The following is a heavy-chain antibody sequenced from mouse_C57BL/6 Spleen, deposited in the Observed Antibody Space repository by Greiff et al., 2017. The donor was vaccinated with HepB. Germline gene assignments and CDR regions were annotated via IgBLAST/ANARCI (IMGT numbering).Heavy chain of an antibody. V-gene: IGHV1-85*01. CDR3: ARSAYYYGSSLWYFDV. J-gene: IGHJ1*03. CDR2: IYPRDGST. CDR1: GYTFTSYD. D-gene: IGHD1-1*01. Sequence: VKLMESGPELVKPGASVKLSCKASGYTFTSYDINWVKQRPGQGLEWIGWIYPRDGSTKYNEKFKGKATLTVDTSSSTAYMELHSLTSEDSAVYFCARSAYYYGSSLWYFDVWGTGTTVTVSS.